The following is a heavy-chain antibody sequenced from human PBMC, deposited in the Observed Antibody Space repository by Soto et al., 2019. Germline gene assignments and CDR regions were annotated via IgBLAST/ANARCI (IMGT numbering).Heavy chain of an antibody. CDR1: GFTFSSYA. J-gene: IGHJ5*02. CDR3: TTTYGSGP. CDR2: ISGSGCSA. D-gene: IGHD3-10*01. V-gene: IGHV3-23*01. Sequence: GGSLRLSCAASGFTFSSYAMSWVRQAPGKGLEWVSAISGSGCSAYYADSVKGRFTISRDKSKNTLYLLMNSLKTEDTAVFYCTTTYGSGPWGQGTLVTVSS.